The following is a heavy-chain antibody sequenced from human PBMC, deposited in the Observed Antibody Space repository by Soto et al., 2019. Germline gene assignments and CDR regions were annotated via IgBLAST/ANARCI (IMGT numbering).Heavy chain of an antibody. CDR2: ISYDGSNK. V-gene: IGHV3-30-3*01. Sequence: ESGGGVVQPGRSLRLSCAASGFTFSSYAMHWVRQAPGKGLEWVAVISYDGSNKYYADSVKGRFTISRDNSKNTLYLQMNSLRAEDTAVYYCARETSAKNYDILTGYYRYVGYWGQGTLVTVSS. D-gene: IGHD3-9*01. CDR3: ARETSAKNYDILTGYYRYVGY. J-gene: IGHJ4*02. CDR1: GFTFSSYA.